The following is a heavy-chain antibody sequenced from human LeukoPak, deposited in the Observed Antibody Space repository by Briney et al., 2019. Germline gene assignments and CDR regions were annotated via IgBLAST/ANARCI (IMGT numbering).Heavy chain of an antibody. Sequence: SETLSLTCTVSGGSISSYYWSWIRQPPGKALEWVGYIYHSGSTYYNPSLTSRVTISLDRSKNQFSLKLNSVTAADTAVYYCAGGLGTGTTYWGQGILVTVSS. V-gene: IGHV4-59*04. J-gene: IGHJ1*01. CDR3: AGGLGTGTTY. CDR1: GGSISSYY. CDR2: IYHSGST. D-gene: IGHD1-7*01.